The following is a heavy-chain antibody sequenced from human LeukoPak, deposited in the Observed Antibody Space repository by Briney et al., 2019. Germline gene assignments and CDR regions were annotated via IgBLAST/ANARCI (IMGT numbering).Heavy chain of an antibody. Sequence: PSETLSLTCTVSGGSISSFSYFWGWIRQPPGKGLEWIGTIYYSGSTYYNPSLKSRVTISVDTSKNQFSLKLSSVTAADTAVYYCARHSGGTYYWGHDYWGQGTLVTVSS. CDR3: ARHSGGTYYWGHDY. CDR2: IYYSGST. CDR1: GGSISSFSYF. V-gene: IGHV4-39*01. D-gene: IGHD1-26*01. J-gene: IGHJ4*02.